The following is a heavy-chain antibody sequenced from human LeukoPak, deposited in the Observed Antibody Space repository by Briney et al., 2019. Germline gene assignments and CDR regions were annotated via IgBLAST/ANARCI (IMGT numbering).Heavy chain of an antibody. CDR1: GGSFNDYY. V-gene: IGHV4-34*01. CDR2: INHSGST. D-gene: IGHD2-15*01. J-gene: IGHJ4*02. CDR3: ARLVVDDDFDY. Sequence: PSETLSLTCAVYGGSFNDYYWTWIRQPPGKGLEWIGEINHSGSTNYNPSLKSRVTISVDTSKNQFSLRLSSVTAADTAVYYCARLVVDDDFDYWGQGTLVTVSS.